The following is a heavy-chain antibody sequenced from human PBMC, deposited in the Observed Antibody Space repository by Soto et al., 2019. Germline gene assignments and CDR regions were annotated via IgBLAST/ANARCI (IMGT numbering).Heavy chain of an antibody. CDR3: ARHNTYYYGSGSYSGWFDP. CDR2: IYYSGST. J-gene: IGHJ5*02. D-gene: IGHD3-10*01. V-gene: IGHV4-39*01. CDR1: GGSISSSSYY. Sequence: SETLSLTCTVSGGSISSSSYYWGWIRQPPGKGLEWIGSIYYSGSTYYNPSLKSRVTISVDTSKNQFSLKLSSVTAADTAVYYCARHNTYYYGSGSYSGWFDPWGQGTLVTVSS.